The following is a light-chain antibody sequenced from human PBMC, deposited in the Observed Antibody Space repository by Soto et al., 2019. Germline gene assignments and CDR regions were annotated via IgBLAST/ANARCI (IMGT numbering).Light chain of an antibody. J-gene: IGKJ5*01. V-gene: IGKV3-15*01. CDR2: GAS. CDR1: QSVSSN. CDR3: QQYYNWPIT. Sequence: EIVMTQSPATLSVSPGERATLSCRAGQSVSSNLAWYQQKPGQAPRLLIYGASTRAAAFPARFSGSGSGTEFTLTISSLQSEDFAVYYCQQYYNWPITFGQGTRLEIK.